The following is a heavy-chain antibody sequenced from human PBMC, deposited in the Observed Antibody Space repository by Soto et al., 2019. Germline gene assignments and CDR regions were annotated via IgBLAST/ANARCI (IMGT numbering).Heavy chain of an antibody. Sequence: QVQLQESGPGLVKPSGTLSLTCAVSSGSISSSNWWRWVRQPPGKGLEWIGEIYHSGSTNCNPSPAGRVTRSGDKSKNKFSLMLSSGTAPDTAVYYYALAIGWFDPWGQGALVTVSS. CDR3: ALAIGWFDP. D-gene: IGHD3-16*01. V-gene: IGHV4-4*02. J-gene: IGHJ5*02. CDR1: SGSISSSNW. CDR2: IYHSGST.